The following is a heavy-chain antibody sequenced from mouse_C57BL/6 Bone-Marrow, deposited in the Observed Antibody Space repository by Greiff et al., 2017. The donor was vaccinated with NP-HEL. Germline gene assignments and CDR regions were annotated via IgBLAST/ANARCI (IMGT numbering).Heavy chain of an antibody. CDR1: GYTFTSYW. J-gene: IGHJ1*03. V-gene: IGHV1-7*01. CDR3: ASQTVVAPYGV. Sequence: QVQLQQSGAELAKPGASVKLSCKASGYTFTSYWMHWVKQRPGQGLEWIGYINPSSGYTKYNQKFKDKATLTADKSSSTANMQLSSLTYEDSAVNYCASQTVVAPYGVWGTGTTVTVSS. CDR2: INPSSGYT. D-gene: IGHD1-1*01.